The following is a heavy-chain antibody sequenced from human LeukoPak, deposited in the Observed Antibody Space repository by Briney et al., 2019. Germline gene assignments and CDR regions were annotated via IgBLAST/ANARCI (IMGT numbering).Heavy chain of an antibody. CDR2: ISSSSSYI. J-gene: IGHJ4*02. V-gene: IGHV3-21*01. CDR3: ARNNYPYDSGGYYYAY. D-gene: IGHD3-22*01. CDR1: GFTFSSYS. Sequence: GGSLRLSCAASGFTFSSYSMNWVRQAPGKGLEWVSSISSSSSYIYYADSVKGRFTISRDNAKNSLYLQMNSLRAEDTAVYYCARNNYPYDSGGYYYAYWGQGTLVTVSS.